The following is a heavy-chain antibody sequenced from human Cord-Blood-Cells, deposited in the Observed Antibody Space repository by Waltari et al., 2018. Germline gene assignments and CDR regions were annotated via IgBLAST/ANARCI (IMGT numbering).Heavy chain of an antibody. D-gene: IGHD2-2*01. V-gene: IGHV3-30*02. J-gene: IGHJ1*01. CDR3: AKGSLLSYFQH. Sequence: QVQLVESGGGVVQPGGSLRLSCAASGFTFSSYGMHWVRQAPGKGLEWVAFIRYDGSNKYYADSVKDRFTISRDNSKNTLYLQMNSLRAEDTAVYYCAKGSLLSYFQHWGQGTLVTVSS. CDR1: GFTFSSYG. CDR2: IRYDGSNK.